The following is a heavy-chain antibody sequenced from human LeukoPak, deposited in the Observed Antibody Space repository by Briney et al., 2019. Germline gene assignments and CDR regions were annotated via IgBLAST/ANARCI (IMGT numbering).Heavy chain of an antibody. J-gene: IGHJ4*02. D-gene: IGHD4-23*01. CDR3: ARGMTTVVTPGVY. CDR1: GYTFTGYY. Sequence: ASVKVSCKASGYTFTGYYVHWVRQAPGQGLEWMGWINPNSGGTNYAQKFQGRVTMTRDTSISTAYMQLSRLRSDDTAVYYCARGMTTVVTPGVYWGQGTLVTVSS. V-gene: IGHV1-2*02. CDR2: INPNSGGT.